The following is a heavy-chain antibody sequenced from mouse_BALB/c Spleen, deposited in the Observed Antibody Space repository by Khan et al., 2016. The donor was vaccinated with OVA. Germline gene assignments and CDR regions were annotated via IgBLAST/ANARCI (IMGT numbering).Heavy chain of an antibody. CDR1: GYTFTNYG. CDR3: ARPPYCSYTLDY. D-gene: IGHD2-10*01. V-gene: IGHV9-3-1*01. CDR2: INTYTGEP. Sequence: VQLQESGPELKKPGETVKISCKASGYTFTNYGMNWVKQSPGKALKWMGWINTYTGEPTYADDFKGRFAFSLETSASTAYLQINNLKNEDTATYFCARPPYCSYTLDYWGQGTSVTVSS. J-gene: IGHJ4*01.